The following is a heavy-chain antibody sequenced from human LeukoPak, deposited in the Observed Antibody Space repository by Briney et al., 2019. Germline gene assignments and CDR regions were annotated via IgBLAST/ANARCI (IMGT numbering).Heavy chain of an antibody. CDR1: GFTFSSYA. D-gene: IGHD4-23*01. CDR2: ISGSGGTT. V-gene: IGHV3-23*01. Sequence: PGGCLRLSCAASGFTFSSYAMSWVRPAPGEGLEWVSVISGSGGTTYSADSVKGRFTISRDNSKNTLYLQMNSLRAEDTAAYYCARERGSSGGNTNGYFDYWGQGALVTVSS. J-gene: IGHJ4*02. CDR3: ARERGSSGGNTNGYFDY.